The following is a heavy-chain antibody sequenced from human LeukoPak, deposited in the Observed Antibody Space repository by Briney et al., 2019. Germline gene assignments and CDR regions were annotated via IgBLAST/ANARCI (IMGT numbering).Heavy chain of an antibody. Sequence: SETLSLTCTVSGGSISSGGYYWSWIRQHPGKGLECIGYIYYSGSTYYNPSLKSRVTISVDTSKNQFSLKLSSVTAADTAVYYCGSGSLPGGGRYYFDYWGQGTLVTVSS. CDR3: GSGSLPGGGRYYFDY. CDR2: IYYSGST. J-gene: IGHJ4*02. D-gene: IGHD3-10*01. V-gene: IGHV4-31*03. CDR1: GGSISSGGYY.